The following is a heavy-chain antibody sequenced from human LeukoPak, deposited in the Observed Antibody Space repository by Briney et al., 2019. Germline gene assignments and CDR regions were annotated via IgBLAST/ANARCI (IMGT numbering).Heavy chain of an antibody. CDR3: AKDGPYTTSSWYGGFDY. D-gene: IGHD6-13*01. Sequence: GGSLRLSCAASGFTFSSYAMSWVRQAPGKGLEWVSAISGSGGSTYYAGSVKGRFTISRDNSKNTLYLQMNSLRAEDTAVYYCAKDGPYTTSSWYGGFDYWGQGTLVTVSS. CDR1: GFTFSSYA. CDR2: ISGSGGST. V-gene: IGHV3-23*01. J-gene: IGHJ4*02.